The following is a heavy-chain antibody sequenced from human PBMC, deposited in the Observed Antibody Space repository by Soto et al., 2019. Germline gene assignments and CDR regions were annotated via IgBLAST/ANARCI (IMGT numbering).Heavy chain of an antibody. J-gene: IGHJ4*02. Sequence: SVKVSCKASGYGFTTYYLHWVRQAPGQGLEWLGMINPNGGATAYAQNFQGRVSMTTDMSTSTVFMDLSSLRFDDTAVYYCARGISGTYNALDFWGQGALVTVSS. CDR3: ARGISGTYNALDF. D-gene: IGHD1-26*01. CDR1: GYGFTTYY. V-gene: IGHV1-46*01. CDR2: INPNGGAT.